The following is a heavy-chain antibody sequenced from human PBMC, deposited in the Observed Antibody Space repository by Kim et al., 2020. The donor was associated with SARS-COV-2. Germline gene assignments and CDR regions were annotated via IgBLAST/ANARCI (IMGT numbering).Heavy chain of an antibody. V-gene: IGHV1-3*04. D-gene: IGHD3-10*01. CDR2: INTANGNT. J-gene: IGHJ1*01. CDR1: GYSLTTNS. Sequence: ASVKVSCKASGYSLTTNSIHWVRQAPGQRLECMGLINTANGNTKYSQKFQGRVTITKDTSANTAYMDLTSLTSEDTAIYYCARGNSGSPDVWGQGTLVTV. CDR3: ARGNSGSPDV.